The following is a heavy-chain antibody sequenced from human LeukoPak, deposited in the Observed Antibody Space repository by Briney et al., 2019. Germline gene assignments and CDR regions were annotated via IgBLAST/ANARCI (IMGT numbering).Heavy chain of an antibody. D-gene: IGHD2-2*01. Sequence: GGSLRLSCIGAGFNFSYYAIYWVRQAPGKGLEWVAFIRYDGSNKYYADSVKGRFTISRDNSKNTLYLQMNSLRAEDTAVYYCAKDTVVPAAGYMDVWGKGTTVTVSS. V-gene: IGHV3-30*02. J-gene: IGHJ6*03. CDR3: AKDTVVPAAGYMDV. CDR2: IRYDGSNK. CDR1: GFNFSYYA.